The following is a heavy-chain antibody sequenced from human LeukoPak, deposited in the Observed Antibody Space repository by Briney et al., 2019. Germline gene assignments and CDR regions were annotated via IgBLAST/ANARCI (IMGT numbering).Heavy chain of an antibody. CDR3: ARGHRGYYYYMDV. D-gene: IGHD3-10*01. CDR2: IYYSGST. CDR1: GGSISSSSYY. Sequence: SETLSLTCTVYGGSISSSSYYWGWIRQPPVKGLEWIGSIYYSGSTYYNPSLKSRVTISVDTSKNQFSLKLSSVTAADTAVYYCARGHRGYYYYMDVWGKGTTVTVSS. V-gene: IGHV4-39*07. J-gene: IGHJ6*03.